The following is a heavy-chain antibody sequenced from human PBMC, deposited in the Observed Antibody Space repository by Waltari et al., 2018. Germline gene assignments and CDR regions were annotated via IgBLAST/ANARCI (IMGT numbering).Heavy chain of an antibody. CDR2: IKGDGAST. CDR3: ARGVDYWYFDL. CDR1: GFTFSSYW. V-gene: IGHV3-74*01. J-gene: IGHJ2*01. Sequence: EVQLVESGGGLVQPGGSLRLSCAASGFTFSSYWMHWVRQAQGRGLVWGDRIKGDGASTSYADSVKGRFTISRDNAKNTLFLQRNSLRAEDTAVYYCARGVDYWYFDLWGRGTLVTVSS.